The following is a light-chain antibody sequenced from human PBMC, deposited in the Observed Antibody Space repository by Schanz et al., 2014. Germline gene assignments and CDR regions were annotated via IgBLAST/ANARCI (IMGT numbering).Light chain of an antibody. CDR3: QRYGSSPPLT. V-gene: IGKV3-20*01. J-gene: IGKJ4*01. CDR1: QTVASDY. Sequence: EIVLTQSPGTLSLSPGERATLSCRASQTVASDYLAWYQHIPGQAPRLLIYGASSRPTGIPDRFSGSGSGTTFPPPITSPEPENSAVYYCQRYGSSPPLTFGGGTKIDIK. CDR2: GAS.